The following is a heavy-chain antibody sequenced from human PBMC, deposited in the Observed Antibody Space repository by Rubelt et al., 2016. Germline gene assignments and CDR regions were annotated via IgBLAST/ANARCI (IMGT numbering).Heavy chain of an antibody. CDR1: GGSISRSGYY. Sequence: QLQLQESGPGLVKPSETLSLTCTVSGGSISRSGYYWGWIRQPPGKGLEWIGNIYSDGSTYYNPSHKSRVTISVDQAKNQFSLKLVSVTAADTAVYYCARRVYNSGHSYLDFWGQGTLVTVSS. J-gene: IGHJ4*02. CDR2: IYSDGST. D-gene: IGHD6-19*01. V-gene: IGHV4-39*01. CDR3: ARRVYNSGHSYLDF.